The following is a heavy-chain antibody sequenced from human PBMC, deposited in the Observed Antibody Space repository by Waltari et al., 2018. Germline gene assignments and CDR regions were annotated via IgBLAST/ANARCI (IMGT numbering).Heavy chain of an antibody. V-gene: IGHV1-46*01. D-gene: IGHD6-19*01. CDR3: ARVAVAGTGDY. Sequence: QVQLVQSGAEVKKPGASVKVSCKASGYTFTSYYMPWVRQAPGQGLEWMGIINPRGGSTSYAQKFQGRVTMTRDTSTSTVYMELSSLRSEDTAVYYCARVAVAGTGDYWGQGTLVTVSS. J-gene: IGHJ4*02. CDR1: GYTFTSYY. CDR2: INPRGGST.